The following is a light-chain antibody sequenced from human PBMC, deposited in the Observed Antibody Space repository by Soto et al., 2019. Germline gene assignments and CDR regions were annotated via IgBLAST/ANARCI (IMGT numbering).Light chain of an antibody. J-gene: IGLJ1*01. Sequence: QSVLTQSPSASASLGASVKLTCTLSSGHSSYAIAWHQQQQEKGPRYLMKLNSDGNHRKGDGIPDRFSGSSAGAERYLTISRLHSYEEADYYRQTWGTGPFVFGTGTKLTVL. CDR3: QTWGTGPFV. CDR2: LNSDGNH. V-gene: IGLV4-69*01. CDR1: SGHSSYA.